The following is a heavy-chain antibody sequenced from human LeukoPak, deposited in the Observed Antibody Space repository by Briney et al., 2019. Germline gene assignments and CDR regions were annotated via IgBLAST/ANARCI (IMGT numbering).Heavy chain of an antibody. J-gene: IGHJ6*02. CDR2: ISSSGSTI. CDR1: GFTFSDYY. CDR3: ARDGYFDMTPPYGMDV. V-gene: IGHV3-11*01. D-gene: IGHD3-9*01. Sequence: PGGSLRLSCAASGFTFSDYYMSWIRQAPGKGLEWVSYISSSGSTIYYADSVKGRFTISRDNAKNSLYLQMNSLRAEDTAVYYCARDGYFDMTPPYGMDVWGQGTTVTVSS.